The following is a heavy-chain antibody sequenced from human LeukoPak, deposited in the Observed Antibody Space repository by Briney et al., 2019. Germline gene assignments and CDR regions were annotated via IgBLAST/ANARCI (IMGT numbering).Heavy chain of an antibody. V-gene: IGHV4-39*01. CDR2: IYYSGST. Sequence: SQTLSLTCTVSGGSISSGGYYWCWIRQPPGKGLEWIGSIYYSGSTYYNPSLKSRVTISVDTSENQFSLKLSSVTAADTAVYYCARRYSFYYYYMDVWGKGTTVTVSS. CDR3: ARRYSFYYYYMDV. CDR1: GGSISSGGYY. D-gene: IGHD5-18*01. J-gene: IGHJ6*03.